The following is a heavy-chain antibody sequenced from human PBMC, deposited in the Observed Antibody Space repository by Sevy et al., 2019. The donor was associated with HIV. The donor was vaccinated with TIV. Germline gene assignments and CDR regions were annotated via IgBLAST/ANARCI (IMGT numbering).Heavy chain of an antibody. Sequence: GGSLRLSCAASGFTFNYYAMHWVRQAPGTGLEWVAVIWGDGTDKFYGDSVKGRFTISRDNCKNTLYLQMDSRRVEDTAVYYCARDTAGLYDCSGNDGYSGAPTDYWGQGTLVTVSS. CDR2: IWGDGTDK. V-gene: IGHV3-33*01. CDR3: ARDTAGLYDCSGNDGYSGAPTDY. CDR1: GFTFNYYA. D-gene: IGHD3-22*01. J-gene: IGHJ4*02.